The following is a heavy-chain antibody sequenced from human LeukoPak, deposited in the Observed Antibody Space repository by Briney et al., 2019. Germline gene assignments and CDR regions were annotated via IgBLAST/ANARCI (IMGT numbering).Heavy chain of an antibody. V-gene: IGHV3-13*01. CDR1: GFTFSSYD. CDR2: FGTADDT. J-gene: IGHJ6*02. D-gene: IGHD6-6*01. CDR3: ARDRPGYGMDV. Sequence: GSLRLSCAASGFTFSSYDMHGVRQATGKGLGWVSTFGTADDTYYPGSVKGRFTISRENAKNSLYLQMNSRRAGDTAVYYCARDRPGYGMDVWGQGTTVTVSS.